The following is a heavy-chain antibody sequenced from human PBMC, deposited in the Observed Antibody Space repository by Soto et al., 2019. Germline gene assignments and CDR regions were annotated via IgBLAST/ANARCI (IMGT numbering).Heavy chain of an antibody. V-gene: IGHV3-15*01. CDR2: FKCRIAGGTT. CDR3: PTDSTQTFCDGGPCYSVQTKINDS. D-gene: IGHD2-15*01. CDR1: GFTFNNGW. Sequence: EVQLVESGGGLVKPGRSLRISCAASGFTFNNGWMSWVRQAPGKGLEWVGRFKCRIAGGTTDYSAPVQGRFTISTDHSKDTLYLQLNSMKTEDTAVYYCPTDSTQTFCDGGPCYSVQTKINDSWGQGTLVTVSS. J-gene: IGHJ5*01.